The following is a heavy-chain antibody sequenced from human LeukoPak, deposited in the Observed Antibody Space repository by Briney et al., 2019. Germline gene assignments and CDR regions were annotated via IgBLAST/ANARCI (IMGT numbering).Heavy chain of an antibody. CDR1: GFTFSSYA. D-gene: IGHD5-12*01. CDR3: AREFDDIVVRPFDY. J-gene: IGHJ4*02. Sequence: GRSLRLSCAASGFTFSSYAMHWVRQAPGKGLEWVAVISYDGSNKYYADSVKGRFTISRDNSKNMLYLQMNSLRAEDTAVYYCAREFDDIVVRPFDYWGQGTLVTVSS. CDR2: ISYDGSNK. V-gene: IGHV3-30*04.